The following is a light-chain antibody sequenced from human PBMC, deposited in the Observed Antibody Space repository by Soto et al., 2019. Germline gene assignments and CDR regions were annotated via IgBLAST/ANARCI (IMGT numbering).Light chain of an antibody. CDR3: QQSYNTSPLT. V-gene: IGKV1-39*01. J-gene: IGKJ5*01. Sequence: DIQMTQSPSSLSASVGDRVTMTCRASETISTFLNWYQHTPGKAPNLLIYAASHLQSGVPSRFSGSGSGTDFTLTISGLQPEDFAAYYCQQSYNTSPLTFGQGTRLEIK. CDR2: AAS. CDR1: ETISTF.